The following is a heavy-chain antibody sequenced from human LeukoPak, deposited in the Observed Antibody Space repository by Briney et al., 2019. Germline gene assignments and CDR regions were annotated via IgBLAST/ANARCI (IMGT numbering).Heavy chain of an antibody. J-gene: IGHJ6*03. CDR1: GYTLTSYA. CDR2: INTNTGNP. Sequence: ASVKVSCKASGYTLTSYAMNWVRQAPGQGLEWMGWINTNTGNPTYAQGFTGRFVFSLDTSVSTAYLQISSLKAEDTAVYYCARERGLGRYYYYYMDVWGKGTTVTVSS. CDR3: ARERGLGRYYYYYMDV. D-gene: IGHD3-10*01. V-gene: IGHV7-4-1*02.